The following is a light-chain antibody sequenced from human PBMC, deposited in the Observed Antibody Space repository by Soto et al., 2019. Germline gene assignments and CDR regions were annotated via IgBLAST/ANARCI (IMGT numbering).Light chain of an antibody. J-gene: IGKJ3*01. V-gene: IGKV3-20*01. CDR3: QQYGSSPLT. CDR2: GAS. Sequence: DIVLTQSPGTLSLSPGEGATLSCRASQSVSSNYLSWFQQKPGQAPRLLIYGASNRAAGIPERFSGSGSGTDFTLTISRLETEDFAVYYCQQYGSSPLTFGPGTKVDTK. CDR1: QSVSSNY.